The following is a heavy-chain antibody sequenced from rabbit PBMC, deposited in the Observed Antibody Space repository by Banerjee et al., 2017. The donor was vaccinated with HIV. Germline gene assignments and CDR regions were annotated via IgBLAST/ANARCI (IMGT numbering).Heavy chain of an antibody. CDR3: ARNGVGYGGVVTRLDL. Sequence: QEQLEESGGGLVQPEGSLTLTCKASGFDFSSYYMSWVRQAPGKGLEWIACIYGGSSGSTYYASWAKGRFTISKTSSTTVTLQMTSLTAADTATYFCARNGVGYGGVVTRLDLWGPGTLVTVS. J-gene: IGHJ3*01. D-gene: IGHD4-2*01. V-gene: IGHV1S45*01. CDR1: GFDFSSYYM. CDR2: IYGGSSGST.